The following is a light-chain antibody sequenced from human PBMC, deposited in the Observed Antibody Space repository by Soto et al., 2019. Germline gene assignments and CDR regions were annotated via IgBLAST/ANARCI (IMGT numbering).Light chain of an antibody. Sequence: EIVLTQSPGTLSLSPGERATLSCRASQSVSSSYLAWYQQKPGQAPRLLIYGASSRATGIPDRFSGSGSGTDVTLTISRVEPEDFAVYYCQQYGSSFGPGTKVDMK. V-gene: IGKV3-20*01. CDR3: QQYGSS. CDR1: QSVSSSY. CDR2: GAS. J-gene: IGKJ3*01.